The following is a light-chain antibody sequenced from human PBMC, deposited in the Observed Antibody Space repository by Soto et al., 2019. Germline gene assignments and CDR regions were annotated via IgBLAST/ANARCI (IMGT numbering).Light chain of an antibody. CDR1: SSDVGGYNY. V-gene: IGLV2-14*01. CDR3: SSHTSSSTLVV. CDR2: DVS. Sequence: QSALTQPASVSGSPGQSITISCTGTSSDVGGYNYVSWYQQYPGKAPKLLIYDVSNRPSGVSNRFSGSKSGNTASLTISGLHAEDEADYYCSSHTSSSTLVVFGGGTKVTVL. J-gene: IGLJ2*01.